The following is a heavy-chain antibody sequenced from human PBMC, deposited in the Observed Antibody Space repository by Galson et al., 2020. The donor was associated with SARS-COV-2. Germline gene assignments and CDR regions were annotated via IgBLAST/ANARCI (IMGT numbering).Heavy chain of an antibody. CDR1: GFSFSDYW. J-gene: IGHJ4*02. Sequence: GGSLRLSCAASGFSFSDYWMHWVRQAPGKGLVWVSRINTYGNSTNYADSVRGRFTVSRDNAKNMLYLQMNSLRAEDTAVYCCVRHSSGDYWGQGTLVTVSA. D-gene: IGHD3-22*01. CDR3: VRHSSGDY. CDR2: INTYGNST. V-gene: IGHV3-74*01.